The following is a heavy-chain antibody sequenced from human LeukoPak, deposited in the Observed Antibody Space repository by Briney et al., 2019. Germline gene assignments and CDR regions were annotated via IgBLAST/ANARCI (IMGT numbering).Heavy chain of an antibody. CDR1: GFTFSSYA. V-gene: IGHV3-23*01. D-gene: IGHD3-22*01. J-gene: IGHJ4*02. CDR2: ISGSGGST. Sequence: GGSLRLSCAASGFTFSSYAMSWVRQAPGKGLEWVSAISGSGGSTYYADSVKGRFTISRDNSKNTLYLQMNSLRAEDTAVYYCAKALPVTYYYDSSGYSVVNYFGYWAREPWSPSPQ. CDR3: AKALPVTYYYDSSGYSVVNYFGY.